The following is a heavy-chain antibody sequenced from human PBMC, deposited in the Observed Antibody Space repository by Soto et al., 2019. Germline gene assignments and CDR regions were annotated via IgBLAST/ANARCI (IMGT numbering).Heavy chain of an antibody. V-gene: IGHV3-23*01. CDR1: GFDYGRFA. Sequence: QLFESGGGLVQPGGSLRLSCVASGFDYGRFAMTWVRQAPGKGLEWVSGTSGNGGDTYYVDSVRGRFTISRDNPKNTLYLLMNSLRVEDTAVYYCAKIYDFWSRHHDSFDVWGQGTSVTVSS. J-gene: IGHJ3*01. CDR2: TSGNGGDT. CDR3: AKIYDFWSRHHDSFDV. D-gene: IGHD3-3*01.